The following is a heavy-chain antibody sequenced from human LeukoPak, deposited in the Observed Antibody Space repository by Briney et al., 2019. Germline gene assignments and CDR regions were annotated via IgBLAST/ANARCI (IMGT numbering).Heavy chain of an antibody. V-gene: IGHV3-11*01. D-gene: IGHD2-8*01. CDR2: ISSSGSTI. CDR3: ARVPLMVYDNWFDP. CDR1: GFTFSDYY. Sequence: GGSLRLSCAASGFTFSDYYMSWIRQAPGKGLEWVSYISSSGSTIYYADSVKGRFTISRDNAKNSLYLQMNSLRAEDTALYYCARVPLMVYDNWFDPWGQGTLVTVSS. J-gene: IGHJ5*02.